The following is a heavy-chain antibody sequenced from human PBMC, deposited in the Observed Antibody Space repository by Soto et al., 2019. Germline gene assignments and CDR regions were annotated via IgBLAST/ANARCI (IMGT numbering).Heavy chain of an antibody. V-gene: IGHV1-8*01. CDR3: AMTYGEDYYYYYGMDV. J-gene: IGHJ6*02. CDR1: GYTFTSYD. D-gene: IGHD4-17*01. CDR2: MNPNSGNT. Sequence: ASVKVSCKASGYTFTSYDINWVRQATGQGLEWMGWMNPNSGNTGYAQKFQGRVTMTRNTSISTAYMELSSLGSEDTAVYYRAMTYGEDYYYYYGMDVWGQGTTVTVSS.